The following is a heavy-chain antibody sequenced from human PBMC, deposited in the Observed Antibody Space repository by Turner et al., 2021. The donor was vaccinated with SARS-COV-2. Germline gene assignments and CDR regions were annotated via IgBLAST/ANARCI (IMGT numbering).Heavy chain of an antibody. V-gene: IGHV3-23*01. D-gene: IGHD2-2*01. CDR1: GFTLSSYG. CDR3: AKEDQPLRGYYFYYDMDV. CDR2: ISGSGDST. Sequence: EVQLFAPGGGLVHPGASLRLSWAASGFTLSSYGRSWVRQAPGKGLGWVPAISGSGDSTYYADPVKGRFTISRDNSKNTLYLQMNSLRGEDTAVYYCAKEDQPLRGYYFYYDMDVWGQGTTVTVSS. J-gene: IGHJ6*02.